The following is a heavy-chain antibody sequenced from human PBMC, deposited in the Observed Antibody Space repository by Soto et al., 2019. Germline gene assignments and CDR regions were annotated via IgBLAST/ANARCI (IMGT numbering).Heavy chain of an antibody. CDR2: IIPIFGTA. CDR3: ARGNYYDSSGYYFSPSRPRQHPPLHY. V-gene: IGHV1-69*13. D-gene: IGHD3-22*01. J-gene: IGHJ4*02. Sequence: SVKVSCKASGGTFSSYAISWVRQAPGQGLEWMGGIIPIFGTANYAQKFQGRVTITADESTSTAYMELSSLRSEDTAVYYCARGNYYDSSGYYFSPSRPRQHPPLHYWGQGTPVTAPQ. CDR1: GGTFSSYA.